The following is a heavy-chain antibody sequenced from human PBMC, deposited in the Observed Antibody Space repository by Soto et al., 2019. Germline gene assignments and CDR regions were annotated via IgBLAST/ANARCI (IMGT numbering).Heavy chain of an antibody. Sequence: SETLSLTCAVSGDSVSSNKWWGWVRQSPGKGLEWIADMLHSGTTSYSPSLESRVTLSIDKSKNQFSLRLNSVTAADTAVYYCARDRTSAGGYSRRWFDPWGQGTLVTVSS. CDR1: GDSVSSNKW. CDR2: MLHSGTT. J-gene: IGHJ5*02. D-gene: IGHD5-18*01. CDR3: ARDRTSAGGYSRRWFDP. V-gene: IGHV4-4*02.